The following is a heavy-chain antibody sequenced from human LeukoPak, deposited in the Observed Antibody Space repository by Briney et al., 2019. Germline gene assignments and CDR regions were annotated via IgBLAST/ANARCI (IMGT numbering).Heavy chain of an antibody. D-gene: IGHD3-22*01. J-gene: IGHJ4*02. CDR1: GYTFTTYY. Sequence: ASVKVSCKASGYTFTTYYMHWVRQAPGQGLEWMGWINTNTGNPTYAQGFTGRFVFFLDTSVSTAYLQISSLKAEDTAVYYCARTHDSSGYSTSKVDYWGQGTLVTVSS. CDR3: ARTHDSSGYSTSKVDY. V-gene: IGHV7-4-1*02. CDR2: INTNTGNP.